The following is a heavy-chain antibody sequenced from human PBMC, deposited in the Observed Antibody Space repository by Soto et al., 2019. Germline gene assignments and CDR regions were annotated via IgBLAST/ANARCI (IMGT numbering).Heavy chain of an antibody. Sequence: PGGSLRLSCAASGFTFSSYAMHWVRQAPGKGLEWVAVISYDGSNKYYADSVKGRFTISRDNSKNTLYLQMNSLRAEDTAVYYCARVQGNYDFWSGYYETYYYYGMDVWGQGTTVTVSS. J-gene: IGHJ6*02. CDR2: ISYDGSNK. CDR3: ARVQGNYDFWSGYYETYYYYGMDV. CDR1: GFTFSSYA. D-gene: IGHD3-3*01. V-gene: IGHV3-30-3*01.